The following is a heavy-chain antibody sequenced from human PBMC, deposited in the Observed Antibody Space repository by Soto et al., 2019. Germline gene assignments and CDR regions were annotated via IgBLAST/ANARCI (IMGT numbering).Heavy chain of an antibody. J-gene: IGHJ4*02. V-gene: IGHV3-23*01. CDR3: AKLAYGSEFDY. D-gene: IGHD3-10*01. CDR2: ISGSGDSK. CDR1: GFTFSSYA. Sequence: EVQLLESGGGLVQPGGSLRLSCAASGFTFSSYAMSWVRQAPGKGLEWVSVISGSGDSKYYADSVKGRFTISRDTSKNTLYLQRNSLRVEETAVYYCAKLAYGSEFDYWGQGTLVTVSS.